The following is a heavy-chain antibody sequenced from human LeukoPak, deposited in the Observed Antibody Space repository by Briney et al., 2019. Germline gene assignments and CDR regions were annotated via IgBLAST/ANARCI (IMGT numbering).Heavy chain of an antibody. D-gene: IGHD2-2*01. J-gene: IGHJ6*04. Sequence: PSETLSLTCAVSGGSISSSDWWSWVRQPPGKGLEWIGEIYHSGTTNYNPSLKSRVTISVDKSKNQFSLKLNSVTAADTAVYYCARDPKYQLLGGMDVWGKGTTVTVSS. CDR1: GGSISSSDW. V-gene: IGHV4-4*02. CDR3: ARDPKYQLLGGMDV. CDR2: IYHSGTT.